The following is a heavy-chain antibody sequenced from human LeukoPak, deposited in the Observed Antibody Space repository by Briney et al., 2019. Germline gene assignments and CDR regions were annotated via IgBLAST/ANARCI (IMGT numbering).Heavy chain of an antibody. CDR1: GFTFGTYA. V-gene: IGHV3-23*01. D-gene: IGHD5-18*01. Sequence: PGGSLRLSCVASGFTFGTYAMSWVRQAPGMGLEWVSGISGSADTTYYSDSVKGRFTISRDKSKNTLYLQMSSLRAEDTAVYFCAREGIHLKSSFEYWGQGTLVTVSS. CDR3: AREGIHLKSSFEY. J-gene: IGHJ4*02. CDR2: ISGSADTT.